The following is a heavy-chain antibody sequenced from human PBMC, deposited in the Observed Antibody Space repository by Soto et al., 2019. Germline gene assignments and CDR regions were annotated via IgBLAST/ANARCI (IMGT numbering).Heavy chain of an antibody. CDR3: ARGSRYDFWSGYREYYYLDV. CDR2: MNPNSGNT. J-gene: IGHJ6*03. Sequence: ASVKVSCKASGYTFTSYDINWVRQATGQGLEWMGWMNPNSGNTGYAQKFQGRVTMTRNTSISTAYMELSSLRSEDTAVYYCARGSRYDFWSGYREYYYLDVWGKGTTVTVSS. CDR1: GYTFTSYD. D-gene: IGHD3-3*01. V-gene: IGHV1-8*01.